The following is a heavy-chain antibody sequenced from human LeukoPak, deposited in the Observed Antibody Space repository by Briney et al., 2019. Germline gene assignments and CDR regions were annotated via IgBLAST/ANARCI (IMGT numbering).Heavy chain of an antibody. CDR3: AARTTGTFWAFDI. CDR1: GGSISRYY. Sequence: SATLSLPCTVSGGSISRYYWSWIRPPPGKGREWIGYSYYSGSTNDNPSLKRRVSISVSTSKNQFSLKLTSVTAADTAVYYCAARTTGTFWAFDIWGQGTMVTVSS. D-gene: IGHD1-1*01. J-gene: IGHJ3*02. CDR2: SYYSGST. V-gene: IGHV4-59*01.